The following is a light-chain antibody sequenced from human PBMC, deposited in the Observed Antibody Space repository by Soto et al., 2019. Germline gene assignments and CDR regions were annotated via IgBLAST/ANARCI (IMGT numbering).Light chain of an antibody. CDR1: SSDVGNYNY. V-gene: IGLV2-14*01. CDR2: DVS. J-gene: IGLJ1*01. Sequence: QSALTQPASVSGSPGQSINISCTGTSSDVGNYNYVSWYQQHPGKAPKLMIYDVSNRPSGVSNRFSGSKSGNTASLTISGLQAEDEADYYCSSYTSSSTEVFGTGTKVTVL. CDR3: SSYTSSSTEV.